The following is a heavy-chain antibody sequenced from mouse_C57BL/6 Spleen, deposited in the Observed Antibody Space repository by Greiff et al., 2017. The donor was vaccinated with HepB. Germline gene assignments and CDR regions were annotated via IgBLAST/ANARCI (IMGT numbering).Heavy chain of an antibody. CDR1: GFTFSSYA. CDR3: ARDRDYYGSGRGYFDD. D-gene: IGHD1-1*01. V-gene: IGHV5-4*01. Sequence: EVQLVESGGGLVKPGGSLKLSCAASGFTFSSYAMSWVRQTPEKRLEWVATISDGGSYTYYPDNIKGRFTISRDNAKNNLYLQMSHLKSEDTAMYYGARDRDYYGSGRGYFDDWGQGTTLTVSS. J-gene: IGHJ2*01. CDR2: ISDGGSYT.